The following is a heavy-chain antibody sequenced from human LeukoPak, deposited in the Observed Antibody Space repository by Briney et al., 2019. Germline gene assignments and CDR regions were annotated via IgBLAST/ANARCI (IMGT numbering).Heavy chain of an antibody. Sequence: GSLRLSCAASGFSVSSTYMTWVRQAPGKGLEWVSAIRGNSERTYYADSVRGRFTISRDNSKDTVYLQISSLRVEDTAVYYCAREQSGTRGWYTVDYWGQGTLVAVSS. J-gene: IGHJ4*02. CDR2: IRGNSERT. CDR1: GFSVSSTY. D-gene: IGHD6-19*01. V-gene: IGHV3-23*01. CDR3: AREQSGTRGWYTVDY.